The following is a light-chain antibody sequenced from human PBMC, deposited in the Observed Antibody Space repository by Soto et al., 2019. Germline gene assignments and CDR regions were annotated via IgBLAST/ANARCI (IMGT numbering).Light chain of an antibody. CDR3: SLYTSENAYV. Sequence: QSALTQPASVSESPGQSITISCAGTSSDVGGYNHVSWYQQHPDKAPKLMIYEVSNRPSGVSNRFSGSKSGNTASLTISGLQAADEADYYCSLYTSENAYVFGTGTKVTVL. CDR1: SSDVGGYNH. J-gene: IGLJ1*01. CDR2: EVS. V-gene: IGLV2-14*01.